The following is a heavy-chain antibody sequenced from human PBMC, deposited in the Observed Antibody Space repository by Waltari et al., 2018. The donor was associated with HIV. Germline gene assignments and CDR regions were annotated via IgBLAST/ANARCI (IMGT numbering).Heavy chain of an antibody. CDR2: INGAGSEK. D-gene: IGHD4-17*01. V-gene: IGHV3-7*01. J-gene: IGHJ4*02. CDR1: GFTFNRFW. CDR3: ARDDYLDF. Sequence: EVQLVESGGGLVQPGGSLRLSCAGSGFTFNRFWMGGVGQAPGKGLEWVADINGAGSEKYYVGSVKGRFTISRDNAKNSVYLQMNSLTAEDTAVYYCARDDYLDFWGQGTLVTVSS.